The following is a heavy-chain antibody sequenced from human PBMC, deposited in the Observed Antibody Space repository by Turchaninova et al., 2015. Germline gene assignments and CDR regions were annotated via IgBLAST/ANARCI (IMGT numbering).Heavy chain of an antibody. CDR2: TYYRSRWYN. Sequence: QVQLQLSGPGLGNLMHTTHINGAIYGDRVSRSSDAVTWIRQAPSKGLEWLGRTYYRSRWYNDYALSVKSRITINSDTSENQFSLRLNSVTPEDTAVYYCARGGTYFKGFEFWGQGALVTVSS. D-gene: IGHD1-26*01. V-gene: IGHV6-1*01. J-gene: IGHJ4*02. CDR3: ARGGTYFKGFEF. CDR1: GDRVSRSSDA.